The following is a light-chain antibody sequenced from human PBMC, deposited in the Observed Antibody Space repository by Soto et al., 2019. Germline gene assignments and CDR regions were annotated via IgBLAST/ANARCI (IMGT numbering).Light chain of an antibody. CDR1: SSDVGGYNY. Sequence: QSVLTQPASLSVSPGQSITISCTGTSSDVGGYNYVSWYQQHPGKAPKLMIYDVSNRPSGVSNRFSGSKSGNTASLTIPGLQAEDEADYYCSSYASSSSYVFGIGTKVTVL. CDR2: DVS. CDR3: SSYASSSSYV. J-gene: IGLJ1*01. V-gene: IGLV2-14*01.